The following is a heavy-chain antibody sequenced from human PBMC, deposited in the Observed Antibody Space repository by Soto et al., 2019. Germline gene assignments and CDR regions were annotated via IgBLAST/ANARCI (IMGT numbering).Heavy chain of an antibody. CDR2: ISGGGSTT. CDR1: GFTFSSYV. CDR3: ARDPRAVRGVNLKYYYYGMDV. D-gene: IGHD3-10*01. V-gene: IGHV3-23*01. Sequence: EVQLLESGGGLVQPGGSLRLSCAASGFTFSSYVMSWVRQAPGKGLEWVSAISGGGSTTYYADSVKGRFTISRDNSKNSLYLQMNSLRAEDTAVYYCARDPRAVRGVNLKYYYYGMDVWGQGTTVTVSS. J-gene: IGHJ6*02.